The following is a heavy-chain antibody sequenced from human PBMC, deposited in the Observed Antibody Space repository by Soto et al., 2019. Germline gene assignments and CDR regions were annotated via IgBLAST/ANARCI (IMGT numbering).Heavy chain of an antibody. Sequence: EVQLVESGGGLVQPGRSLRLSCAASGFTFDDYAMHWVRQAPGKGLEWVSGISWNSGSIGYADSVKGRFTISRDNAKTSLYLQLTSLRAEDTALYYCAKSDFGALDYWGQGTLVTVSS. J-gene: IGHJ4*02. CDR1: GFTFDDYA. CDR3: AKSDFGALDY. CDR2: ISWNSGSI. V-gene: IGHV3-9*01. D-gene: IGHD3-16*01.